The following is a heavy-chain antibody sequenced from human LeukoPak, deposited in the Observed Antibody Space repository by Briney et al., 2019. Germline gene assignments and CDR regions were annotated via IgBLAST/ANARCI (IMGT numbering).Heavy chain of an antibody. D-gene: IGHD3-3*01. J-gene: IGHJ6*03. Sequence: GGSLRLSCTASGFTFGDYAMSWFRQAPGKGLEWVGFIRSKAYGGTTEYAASVKGRFTISRDDSKSIAYLQMNSLKTEDTAVYYCTKPIITIFGVGMDVWGKGTTVTVSS. CDR3: TKPIITIFGVGMDV. CDR2: IRSKAYGGTT. CDR1: GFTFGDYA. V-gene: IGHV3-49*03.